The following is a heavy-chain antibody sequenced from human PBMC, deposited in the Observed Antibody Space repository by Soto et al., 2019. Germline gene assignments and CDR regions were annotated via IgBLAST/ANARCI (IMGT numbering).Heavy chain of an antibody. J-gene: IGHJ6*04. CDR2: ISAYNGNT. Sequence: GASVKVSCKASGYTFTSYGISWVRQAPGQGLEWMGWISAYNGNTNYAQKLQGRVTMTTDTSTSTAYMELRSLRSDDTAVYYCARELTSGWLDYYYYGMDVWGKGTTVTVSS. CDR1: GYTFTSYG. CDR3: ARELTSGWLDYYYYGMDV. V-gene: IGHV1-18*01. D-gene: IGHD6-19*01.